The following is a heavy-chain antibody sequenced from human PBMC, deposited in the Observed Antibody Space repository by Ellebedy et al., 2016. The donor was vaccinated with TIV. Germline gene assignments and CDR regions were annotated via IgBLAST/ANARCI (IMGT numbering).Heavy chain of an antibody. D-gene: IGHD5-18*01. Sequence: GESLKISCAASGFTFSSHGMHWVRQAPGKGLEWVAVISFDGAYKYYPDSVKGRFTISRDNSKNTLYLQMNSLRVEDTAVYFCVKEGPQAYGYPYYFDSWGQGTLVTVSS. CDR1: GFTFSSHG. CDR2: ISFDGAYK. J-gene: IGHJ4*02. CDR3: VKEGPQAYGYPYYFDS. V-gene: IGHV3-30*18.